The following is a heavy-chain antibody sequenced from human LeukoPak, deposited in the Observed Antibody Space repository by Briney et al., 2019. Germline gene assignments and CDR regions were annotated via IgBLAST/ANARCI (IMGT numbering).Heavy chain of an antibody. D-gene: IGHD3-3*01. CDR3: ARLLRFLEWPNGFDP. Sequence: SETLSLTCTVSGGSISSYYWSWIRQPPGKGLEWIGYIYYSGSTNYNPSLKSRVTISVDTSKNQFSLKLSSVTAADTAVYYCARLLRFLEWPNGFDPWGQGTLVTVSS. V-gene: IGHV4-59*01. J-gene: IGHJ5*02. CDR1: GGSISSYY. CDR2: IYYSGST.